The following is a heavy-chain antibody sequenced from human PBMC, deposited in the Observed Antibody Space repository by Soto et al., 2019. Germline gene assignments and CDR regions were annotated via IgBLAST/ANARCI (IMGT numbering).Heavy chain of an antibody. CDR1: GVSICSVGYS. CDR2: IYHSGST. J-gene: IGHJ4*02. Sequence: SETLSLSCAVSGVSICSVGYSWNWIRQSPGKGLEWIGYIYHSGSTYYNPSVKSRVTISVDKSKNQFSLKLTSVTAADTAVYFCARGRFLDPFDNWGQGTRVTVSS. D-gene: IGHD3-3*01. CDR3: ARGRFLDPFDN. V-gene: IGHV4-30-2*06.